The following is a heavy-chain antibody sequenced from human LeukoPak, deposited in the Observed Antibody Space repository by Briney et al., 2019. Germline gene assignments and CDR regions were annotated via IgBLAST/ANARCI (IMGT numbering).Heavy chain of an antibody. CDR2: IYTSGST. Sequence: PSQTLSLTCTVSGGSISSGSYYWSWIRQPAGKGLEWIGRIYTSGSTNYNPSLKSRVTISVDTSKNQFSLKLSSVTAADTAVYYCARTLGYSYGSGDYFDYWGQGTLVTVSS. CDR1: GGSISSGSYY. CDR3: ARTLGYSYGSGDYFDY. D-gene: IGHD5-18*01. J-gene: IGHJ4*02. V-gene: IGHV4-61*02.